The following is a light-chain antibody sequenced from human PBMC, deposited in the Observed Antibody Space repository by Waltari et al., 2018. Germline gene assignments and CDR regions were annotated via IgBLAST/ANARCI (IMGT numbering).Light chain of an antibody. V-gene: IGLV1-40*01. Sequence: QSVLTQPTSVSGAPGQRVPISCTGSSSNIGAGYAVHWYQQLPGTAPKLLIYGNNNRPSGVPDRFSGSKSGTSASLAITGLQAEDEADYYCQSYGSDWVFGGGTKLTVL. CDR3: QSYGSDWV. CDR1: SSNIGAGYA. J-gene: IGLJ3*02. CDR2: GNN.